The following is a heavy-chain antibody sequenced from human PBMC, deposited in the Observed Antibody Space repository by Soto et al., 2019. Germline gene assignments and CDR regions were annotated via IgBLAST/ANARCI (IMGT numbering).Heavy chain of an antibody. V-gene: IGHV3-23*01. D-gene: IGHD3-22*01. CDR1: GFTFSSYA. CDR2: ISGSGGST. CDR3: AKDLTYYYDSSGYLEGIYNYYYGMDV. J-gene: IGHJ6*02. Sequence: GGSLRLSCAASGFTFSSYAMSWVRQAPGKGLEWVSAISGSGGSTYYADSVKGRFTISRDNSKNTLYLQMNSLRAEDTAVYYCAKDLTYYYDSSGYLEGIYNYYYGMDVWGQGTTVTVSS.